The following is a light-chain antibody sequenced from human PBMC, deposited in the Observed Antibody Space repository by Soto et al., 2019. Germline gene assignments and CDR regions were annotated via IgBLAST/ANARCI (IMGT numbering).Light chain of an antibody. J-gene: IGKJ1*01. CDR3: LDFNSDTKS. CDR1: QSINTW. Sequence: DIQMTQSPSTLSASVGATVTITCRATQSINTWLAWYQQKPGQAPELLIFDATALASGAPSRVSASGSGTALTVTISSLQPDESATVCCLDFNSDTKSCGQGTKVDIK. V-gene: IGKV1-5*01. CDR2: DAT.